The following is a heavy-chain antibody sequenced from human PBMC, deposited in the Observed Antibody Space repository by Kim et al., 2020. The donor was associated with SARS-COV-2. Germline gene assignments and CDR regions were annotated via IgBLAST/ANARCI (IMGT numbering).Heavy chain of an antibody. CDR3: ASTRYSRGWLFDY. Sequence: YTPHLKRRVTISVDTSNNQFALTLSSVTAAYTAVYYCASTRYSRGWLFDYWGQGTLVTVSS. J-gene: IGHJ4*02. V-gene: IGHV4-34*01. D-gene: IGHD6-19*01.